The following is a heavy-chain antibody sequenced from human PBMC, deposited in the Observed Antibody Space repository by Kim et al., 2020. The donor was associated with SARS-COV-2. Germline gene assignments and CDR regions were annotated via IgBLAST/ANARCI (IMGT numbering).Heavy chain of an antibody. V-gene: IGHV3-7*03. Sequence: DGRETNDADSVKVRFTISRDNAKNSLYLQLSSLRVEDTAVYYCARSARIGYWGQGTLVTVSS. CDR2: DGRET. CDR3: ARSARIGY. J-gene: IGHJ4*02.